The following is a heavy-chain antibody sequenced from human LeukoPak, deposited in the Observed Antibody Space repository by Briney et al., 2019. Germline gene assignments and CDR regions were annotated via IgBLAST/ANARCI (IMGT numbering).Heavy chain of an antibody. Sequence: SVKVSCKASGGTFSSYAISWVRQAPGQGLEWMGGIIPIFGTANYAQKFQGRVTITTDESTSTAYMELSSLRSEDTAVYYCARNYYGSGRQISPLDYWGQGTLVTVSS. CDR2: IIPIFGTA. J-gene: IGHJ4*02. D-gene: IGHD3-10*01. V-gene: IGHV1-69*05. CDR1: GGTFSSYA. CDR3: ARNYYGSGRQISPLDY.